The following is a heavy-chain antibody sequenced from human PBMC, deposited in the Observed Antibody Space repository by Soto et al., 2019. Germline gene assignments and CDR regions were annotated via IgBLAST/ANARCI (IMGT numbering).Heavy chain of an antibody. CDR2: ISADSTYT. J-gene: IGHJ3*02. CDR3: ANQNTAKRAFDI. V-gene: IGHV3-23*01. Sequence: EAQLLESGGKLVQPGGSLRLSCAASGFDFINNAMAWVRQAPGKGLEWVSTISADSTYTYYADAVRGRFTVSRDNSKNTVYLHMNSLRADDTAVYYCANQNTAKRAFDIWGQGTMVTVSS. D-gene: IGHD2-21*02. CDR1: GFDFINNA.